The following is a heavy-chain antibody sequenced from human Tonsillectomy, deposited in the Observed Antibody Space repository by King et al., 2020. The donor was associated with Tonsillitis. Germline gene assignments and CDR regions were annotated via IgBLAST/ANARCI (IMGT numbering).Heavy chain of an antibody. V-gene: IGHV1-46*01. Sequence: QLVQSGAEVKKPGASVKVSCKASGYTFTSYYMHWVRQAPGQGLEWMGIINPSGGSTSYAQKFQGRGTMTRDTSTSTVYMELSSLRSEDTAVYYCARWGLFLPFDYWGQGTLVTVSS. D-gene: IGHD3-3*01. CDR2: INPSGGST. CDR3: ARWGLFLPFDY. J-gene: IGHJ4*02. CDR1: GYTFTSYY.